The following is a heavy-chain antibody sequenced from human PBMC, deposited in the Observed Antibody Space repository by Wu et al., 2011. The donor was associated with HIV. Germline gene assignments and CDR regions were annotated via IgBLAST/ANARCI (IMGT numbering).Heavy chain of an antibody. Sequence: KASGGTFSSYAISWVRQAPGQGLEWMGGIIPMFDTANYAQKFQGRVTITADESTSTVYMELSRLSSDDTAFYYCARDMVVPTAPISYYGLDVWGQGTTVIVSS. D-gene: IGHD3-10*01. V-gene: IGHV1-69*01. CDR1: GGTFSSYA. CDR2: IIPMFDTA. J-gene: IGHJ6*02. CDR3: ARDMVVPTAPISYYGLDV.